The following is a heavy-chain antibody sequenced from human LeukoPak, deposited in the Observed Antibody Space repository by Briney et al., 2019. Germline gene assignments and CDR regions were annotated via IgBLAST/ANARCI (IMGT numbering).Heavy chain of an antibody. Sequence: SVKVSCKASGGTFSSYAISWVRQAPGQGLEWMGRIIPILGIANYAQKFQGRVTITADKSTSTAYMELSSLRSEDTAVYYCARDILEAGLEWLPQNMDVWGQGTTVTVSS. V-gene: IGHV1-69*04. J-gene: IGHJ6*02. D-gene: IGHD3-3*01. CDR3: ARDILEAGLEWLPQNMDV. CDR2: IIPILGIA. CDR1: GGTFSSYA.